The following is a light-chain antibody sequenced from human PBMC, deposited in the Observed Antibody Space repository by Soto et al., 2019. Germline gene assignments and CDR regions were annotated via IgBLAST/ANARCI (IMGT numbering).Light chain of an antibody. J-gene: IGKJ2*01. CDR3: QQYSSPPLYA. Sequence: DIVLTQSPDSLAVSLGERATINCKSSQSVFSNNRNHLAWYQQKPGQPPKLLIYGASTRESGVPARFSGSGSGTDFTLTSSSLQAEDVAVYYCQQYSSPPLYAFGQGTRLEIK. CDR2: GAS. V-gene: IGKV4-1*01. CDR1: QSVFSNNRNH.